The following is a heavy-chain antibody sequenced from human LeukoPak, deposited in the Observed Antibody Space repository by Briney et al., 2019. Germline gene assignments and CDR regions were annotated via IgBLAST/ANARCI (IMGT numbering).Heavy chain of an antibody. V-gene: IGHV1-69*04. Sequence: GASVTVSCKASGGTFSSYAISWVRQAPGQGLEWMGRIIPILGIANYAQKFQGRVTITADKSTSTAYMELSSLRSDDTAVYYCALDPGYYYDSSGYYYEGSWGQGTLVTVSS. D-gene: IGHD3-22*01. CDR1: GGTFSSYA. CDR2: IIPILGIA. J-gene: IGHJ4*02. CDR3: ALDPGYYYDSSGYYYEGS.